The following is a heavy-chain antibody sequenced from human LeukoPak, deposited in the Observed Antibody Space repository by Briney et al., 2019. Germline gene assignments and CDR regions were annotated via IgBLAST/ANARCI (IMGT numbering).Heavy chain of an antibody. D-gene: IGHD5-18*01. CDR3: ASGYNFGLDY. V-gene: IGHV3-53*01. J-gene: IGHJ4*02. CDR1: GFTVSRNY. Sequence: PGGSLRLSCEVSGFTVSRNYMTWVRQAPGKVLEWVSIVYGGGTTYYADSVKGRFTISRDNSRNMLYLQMNSLRAEDTAVYYRASGYNFGLDYWGQGTLLTVS. CDR2: VYGGGTT.